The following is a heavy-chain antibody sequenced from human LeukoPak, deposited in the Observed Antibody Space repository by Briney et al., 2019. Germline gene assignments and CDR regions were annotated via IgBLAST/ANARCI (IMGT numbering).Heavy chain of an antibody. J-gene: IGHJ4*02. CDR2: IYYSGST. D-gene: IGHD2-15*01. Sequence: SETLSLTCTVSGGSISSYYWSWIRQPPGKGLEWIGSIYYSGSTYYNPSLKSRVTISVDTSKNQFSLKLSSVTAADTAVYYCARDHCSGGSCYDYWGQGTLVTVSS. V-gene: IGHV4-59*05. CDR3: ARDHCSGGSCYDY. CDR1: GGSISSYY.